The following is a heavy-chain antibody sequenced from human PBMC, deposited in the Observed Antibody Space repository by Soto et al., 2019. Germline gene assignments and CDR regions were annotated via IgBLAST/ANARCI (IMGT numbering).Heavy chain of an antibody. V-gene: IGHV1-18*01. CDR3: AREDGGYSYSPTHDGMDV. Sequence: QVQLVQSGAEVKKPGASVKVSCKASGYTFTSYGISWVRQAPGQGLEWMGWISAYNGNTNYAQKLKGRVTMTTDTSTSPAYMELRSLRSDDTAVYYCAREDGGYSYSPTHDGMDVWGQGTTVTVSS. CDR2: ISAYNGNT. CDR1: GYTFTSYG. D-gene: IGHD5-18*01. J-gene: IGHJ6*02.